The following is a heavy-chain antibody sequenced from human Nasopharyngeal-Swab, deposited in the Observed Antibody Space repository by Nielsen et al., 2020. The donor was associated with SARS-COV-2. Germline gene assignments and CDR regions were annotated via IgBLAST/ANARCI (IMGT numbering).Heavy chain of an antibody. V-gene: IGHV4-61*01. J-gene: IGHJ5*02. CDR1: GGSISSSSYY. CDR2: IYYSGST. CDR3: ARGWLQSYTSWFDP. Sequence: SETLSLTCTVSGGSISSSSYYWSWIRQPPGKGLEWIGYIYYSGSTNYNPSLKSRVTISVDTSKNQFSLKLSSVTAADTAVYYCARGWLQSYTSWFDPWGQGTLVTVSS. D-gene: IGHD5-24*01.